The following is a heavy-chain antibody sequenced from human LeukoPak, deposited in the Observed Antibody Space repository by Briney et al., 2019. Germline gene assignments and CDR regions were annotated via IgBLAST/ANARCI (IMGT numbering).Heavy chain of an antibody. CDR1: GGSFSGYY. D-gene: IGHD5-18*01. J-gene: IGHJ3*02. CDR3: ARGGGYSYGWNI. CDR2: INHSGST. Sequence: PSETLSLTCAVYGGSFSGYYWSWVRQPPGKGLEWIGEINHSGSTNYNPSLTSRVTISVDTSKNQFSLKLSSVTAADTAVYYCARGGGYSYGWNIWGQGTMVTVSS. V-gene: IGHV4-34*01.